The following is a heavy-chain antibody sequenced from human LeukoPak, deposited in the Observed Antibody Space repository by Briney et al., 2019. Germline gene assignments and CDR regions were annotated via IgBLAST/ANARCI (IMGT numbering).Heavy chain of an antibody. CDR3: AKDSHFDY. Sequence: TGGSLRLSCAASGFTFSSYGMSRVRQAPGKGLEWVSVISGSGDGTYYADSVKGRFTISRDNSKNTLYLQMNSLRAEDAAVYYCAKDSHFDYWGQGALVTVSS. J-gene: IGHJ4*02. CDR2: ISGSGDGT. CDR1: GFTFSSYG. V-gene: IGHV3-23*01.